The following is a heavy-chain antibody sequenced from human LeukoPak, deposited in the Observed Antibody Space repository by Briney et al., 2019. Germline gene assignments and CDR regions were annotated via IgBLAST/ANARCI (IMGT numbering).Heavy chain of an antibody. D-gene: IGHD2-15*01. CDR3: AREAVVDPIYFDY. CDR2: LQKDGSDI. Sequence: SGGSLRLSCAASGFTFSYYGMHWVRQAPDKGLEWVAFLQKDGSDIHYADSVEGRFTISRDNAKNSLYLQMNSLRAEDTAVYYCAREAVVDPIYFDYWGQGTLVTVSS. V-gene: IGHV3-30*02. J-gene: IGHJ4*02. CDR1: GFTFSYYG.